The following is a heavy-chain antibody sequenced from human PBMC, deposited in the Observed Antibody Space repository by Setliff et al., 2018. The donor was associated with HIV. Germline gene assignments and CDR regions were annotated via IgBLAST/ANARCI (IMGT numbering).Heavy chain of an antibody. CDR2: ISADNGDT. D-gene: IGHD4-17*01. Sequence: GASVKVSCKASGYTLTNYGISWVRQAPGQGLEWMGWISADNGDTNYPQKLQGRVTMTTDTSTSTAYMELRSRRSDDTAVYYCARVIDYGVLYWSYYMDVWGKGTTVTVSS. J-gene: IGHJ6*03. V-gene: IGHV1-18*01. CDR3: ARVIDYGVLYWSYYMDV. CDR1: GYTLTNYG.